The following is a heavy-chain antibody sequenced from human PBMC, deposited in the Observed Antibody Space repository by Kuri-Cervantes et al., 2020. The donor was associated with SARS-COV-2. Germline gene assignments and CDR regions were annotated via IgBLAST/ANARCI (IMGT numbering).Heavy chain of an antibody. J-gene: IGHJ3*02. CDR3: ARERRPIVGATMYDGFGI. D-gene: IGHD1-26*01. CDR1: GGSISSYY. CDR2: IYTSGST. V-gene: IGHV4-4*07. Sequence: ESLKISCTVSGGSISSYYWSWIRQPAGKGLEWIGRIYTSGSTYYNPSLKSRVTISVDTSKNQFSLKLTSVTAADTAMYYCARERRPIVGATMYDGFGIWGQGTMVTVSS.